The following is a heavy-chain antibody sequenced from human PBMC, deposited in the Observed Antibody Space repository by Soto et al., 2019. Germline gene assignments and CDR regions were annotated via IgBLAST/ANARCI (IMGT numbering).Heavy chain of an antibody. CDR2: ISGSGGST. D-gene: IGHD6-6*01. V-gene: IGHV3-23*01. CDR3: AKDLSSIAARLRN. J-gene: IGHJ4*02. CDR1: GFTFSSYA. Sequence: GGSLRLSCAASGFTFSSYAMSWVRQAPGKGLEWVSAISGSGGSTYYADSVKARFTISRDNSKNTLYLQMNSVRAEDTAVYYCAKDLSSIAARLRNWGQGTLVTVSS.